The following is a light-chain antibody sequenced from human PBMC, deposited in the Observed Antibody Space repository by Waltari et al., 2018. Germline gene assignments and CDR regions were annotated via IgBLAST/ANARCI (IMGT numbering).Light chain of an antibody. CDR1: SAAIGTYNV. V-gene: IGLV2-23*02. J-gene: IGLJ2*01. CDR2: GVT. Sequence: QSALTQPASASASPGQSITISCTGSSAAIGTYNVVSWYQHHPGKPPKPILYGVTNRPSWVSNRFSGSKSGNTASLTISGLQTEDEADYYCCSYAGSMVFGGVTKLTVL. CDR3: CSYAGSMV.